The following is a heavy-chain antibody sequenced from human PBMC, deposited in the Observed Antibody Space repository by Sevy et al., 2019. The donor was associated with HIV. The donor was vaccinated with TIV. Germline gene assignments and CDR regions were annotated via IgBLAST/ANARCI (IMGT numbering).Heavy chain of an antibody. CDR3: TRWKGLQSIFDF. J-gene: IGHJ4*02. CDR1: GFTFGDYT. Sequence: GGSLRLSCTASGFTFGDYTMNWVRQAPGKGLEWVAFLENKASGGTVDHAASVKGRFTISRDDSKSIVYLQMNDLKTEDTAVYYCTRWKGLQSIFDFWGQGVLVTVS. D-gene: IGHD2-21*01. V-gene: IGHV3-49*04. CDR2: LENKASGGTV.